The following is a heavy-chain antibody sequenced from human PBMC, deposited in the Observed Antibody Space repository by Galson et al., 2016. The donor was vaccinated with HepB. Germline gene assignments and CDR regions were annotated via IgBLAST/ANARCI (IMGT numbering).Heavy chain of an antibody. CDR1: GYIFTSYW. CDR2: IYPGDSDT. J-gene: IGHJ5*02. V-gene: IGHV5-51*01. D-gene: IGHD3-3*01. CDR3: ARSTYYDFWSDYYKTGWFDP. Sequence: QSGAEVKKPGESLKISCQGSGYIFTSYWIGWVRQKPGKGLDWMGIIYPGDSDTRYSPSFQGQATISADKSISTAYLQWSSLKASDTAMYYFARSTYYDFWSDYYKTGWFDPWGQGTLVTVSS.